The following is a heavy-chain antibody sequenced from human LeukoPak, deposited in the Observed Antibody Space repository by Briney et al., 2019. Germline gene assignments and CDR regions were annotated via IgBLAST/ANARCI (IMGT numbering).Heavy chain of an antibody. CDR2: IYYSWST. Sequence: SETLSLTCTVSGGSISSSSYYGCWIRQPPGKWLEGIGSIYYSWSTYYNPSLKSRVTISVDTSKNQFSPKLRSVTAADTAVYYCARDKQQLVLEYYYYYYMDVWGKGTTVTVSS. CDR1: GGSISSSSYY. D-gene: IGHD6-13*01. CDR3: ARDKQQLVLEYYYYYYMDV. J-gene: IGHJ6*03. V-gene: IGHV4-39*07.